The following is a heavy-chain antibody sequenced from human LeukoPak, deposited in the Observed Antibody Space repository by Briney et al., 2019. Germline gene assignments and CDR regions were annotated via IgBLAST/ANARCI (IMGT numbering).Heavy chain of an antibody. D-gene: IGHD1-26*01. J-gene: IGHJ4*02. V-gene: IGHV3-30*03. CDR3: ARDLRTGSFLGY. CDR2: ISYDGSDSNK. Sequence: GRPLRLSCAASGFTFSDYDMHWVRQAPGKGLEWVALISYDGSDSNKYYADSVKGRFTISRDNNKNTLYLQMSSLRADDTAVYYCARDLRTGSFLGYWGRGALVTVSS. CDR1: GFTFSDYD.